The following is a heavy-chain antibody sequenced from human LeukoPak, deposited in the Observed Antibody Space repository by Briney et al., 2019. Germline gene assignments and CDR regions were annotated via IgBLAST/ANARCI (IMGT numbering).Heavy chain of an antibody. CDR1: GYTFTSYG. CDR3: ATPGRYGDYVWDY. J-gene: IGHJ4*02. CDR2: ISAYNGNT. V-gene: IGHV1-18*01. D-gene: IGHD4-17*01. Sequence: ASVKVSCKASGYTFTSYGISWVRQAPGQGLEWMGWISAYNGNTNYAQKLQGRVTMTEDTSTDTAYMELSSLRSEDTAVYYCATPGRYGDYVWDYWGQGTLVTVSS.